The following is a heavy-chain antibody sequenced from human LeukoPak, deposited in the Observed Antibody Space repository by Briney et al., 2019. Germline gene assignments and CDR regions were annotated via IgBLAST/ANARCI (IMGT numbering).Heavy chain of an antibody. D-gene: IGHD3-3*01. V-gene: IGHV5-51*01. J-gene: IGHJ5*02. Sequence: GESRKISCKGSGYSFTSYWIGWVRQMPGKALEWMGIIYPGDSDTRYSPSFQGQVTISADKSISTAYLQWSSLKASDTAMYYCARTNADDFWSGYYLGWFDPWGQGTLVTVSS. CDR3: ARTNADDFWSGYYLGWFDP. CDR1: GYSFTSYW. CDR2: IYPGDSDT.